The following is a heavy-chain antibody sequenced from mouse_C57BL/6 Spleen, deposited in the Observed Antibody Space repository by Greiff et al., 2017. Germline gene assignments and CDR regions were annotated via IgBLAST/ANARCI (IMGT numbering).Heavy chain of an antibody. CDR3: ARVDDYDRDWYFDV. D-gene: IGHD2-4*01. CDR2: IYPGSGST. CDR1: GYTFTSYW. V-gene: IGHV1-55*01. J-gene: IGHJ1*03. Sequence: QVQLQQPGAELVKPGASVKMSCKASGYTFTSYWITWVKQRPGQGLEWIGDIYPGSGSTNYNEKFKSKATLTVDTSSSTAYMQLSSLTSEDSAVYYVARVDDYDRDWYFDVWGTGTTVTVSS.